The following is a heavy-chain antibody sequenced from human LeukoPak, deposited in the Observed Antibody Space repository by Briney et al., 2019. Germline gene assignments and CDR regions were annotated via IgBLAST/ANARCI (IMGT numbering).Heavy chain of an antibody. V-gene: IGHV4-4*07. J-gene: IGHJ5*02. D-gene: IGHD6-13*01. CDR2: IYTSGST. CDR1: GGSISSYY. CDR3: ARDIIPSSWYDNWFDP. Sequence: SETLSLTCTVSGGSISSYYWSWIRQPAGKGLEWIGRIYTSGSTNYNPSLKSRVTMSVDTSKNQFSLKLSSVTAAGTAVYYCARDIIPSSWYDNWFDPWGQGTLVTVSS.